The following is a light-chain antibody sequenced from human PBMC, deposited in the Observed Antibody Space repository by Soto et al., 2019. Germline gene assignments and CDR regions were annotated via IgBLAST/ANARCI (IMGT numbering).Light chain of an antibody. J-gene: IGLJ1*01. V-gene: IGLV2-18*02. CDR3: NSYTGSSTYV. CDR2: EVS. CDR1: SSDVGSYNR. Sequence: QSALTQPPSVSGSPGQSVAISCTGTSSDVGSYNRVSWYQQPPGAAPKLMIYEVSNRPSGVPDRFSGSKSGNTASLTFFGLQAEDEADYYCNSYTGSSTYVFGTGTKVTVL.